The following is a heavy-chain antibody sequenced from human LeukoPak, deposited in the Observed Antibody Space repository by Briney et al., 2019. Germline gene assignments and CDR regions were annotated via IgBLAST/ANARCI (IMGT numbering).Heavy chain of an antibody. CDR1: GFTFSTYM. J-gene: IGHJ4*02. V-gene: IGHV3-21*01. Sequence: GRSLRLSCTASGFTFSTYMMNWVRQAPGKGLEWVSSISTSSSYIYYADSVKGRFNISRHNAKNSLYVEKNSLRVEDTAVYFCARDGSGYSDPVDYWGQGILVTVSS. D-gene: IGHD3-22*01. CDR2: ISTSSSYI. CDR3: ARDGSGYSDPVDY.